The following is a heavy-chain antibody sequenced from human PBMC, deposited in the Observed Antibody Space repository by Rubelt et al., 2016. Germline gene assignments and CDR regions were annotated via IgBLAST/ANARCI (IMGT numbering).Heavy chain of an antibody. CDR3: AKFVGFGVSYYGMDV. V-gene: IGHV3-23*01. D-gene: IGHD3-3*01. Sequence: QAPGKGLEWVSAISGSGGSTYYAGSVKGRFTVSRDSSKNTLYLQMNSLRAEDTAVYYCAKFVGFGVSYYGMDVWGQGTTVTVSS. J-gene: IGHJ6*02. CDR2: ISGSGGST.